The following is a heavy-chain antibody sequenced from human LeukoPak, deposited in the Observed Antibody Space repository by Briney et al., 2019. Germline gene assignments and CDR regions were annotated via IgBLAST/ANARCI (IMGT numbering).Heavy chain of an antibody. J-gene: IGHJ5*02. CDR1: RGTFSNYV. Sequence: SVKVSCKTSRGTFSNYVISWVRQAPGEGVEYMGGIITIFGTANYAQKFQGRVTITADRSTSTAYMELISLRSEDTAVYYCATHNYRNDYAVEWFDPWAREPWSPSPQ. CDR2: IITIFGTA. CDR3: ATHNYRNDYAVEWFDP. D-gene: IGHD4-17*01. V-gene: IGHV1-69*06.